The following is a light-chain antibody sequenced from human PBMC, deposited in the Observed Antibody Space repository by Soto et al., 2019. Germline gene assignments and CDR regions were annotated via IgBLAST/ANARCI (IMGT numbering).Light chain of an antibody. CDR1: SSNIGNDY. CDR3: GSWDASLSAVV. J-gene: IGLJ2*01. CDR2: DNN. V-gene: IGLV1-51*01. Sequence: QSVLTQPPSISAAAGQKVTISCSGSSSNIGNDYVFWFKQLPGTAPKVLIYDNNLRPSGIPDRFSGSKSGTSATLGITGLQTGDEADYYCGSWDASLSAVVFGGGTKVTVL.